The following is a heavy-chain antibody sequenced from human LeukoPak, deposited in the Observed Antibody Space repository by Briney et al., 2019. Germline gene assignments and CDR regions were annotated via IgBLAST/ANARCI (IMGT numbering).Heavy chain of an antibody. D-gene: IGHD3-9*01. J-gene: IGHJ4*02. V-gene: IGHV4-59*01. CDR1: GGSIGSYY. Sequence: SETLSLTCTVSGGSIGSYYWSWIRQPPGKGLEWIGYIYYSGSTNYNPSLKSRVTISVDKSKNQFSLKLSSVTAADTAVYYCARSKDILTGYCFDYWGQGTLVTVSS. CDR2: IYYSGST. CDR3: ARSKDILTGYCFDY.